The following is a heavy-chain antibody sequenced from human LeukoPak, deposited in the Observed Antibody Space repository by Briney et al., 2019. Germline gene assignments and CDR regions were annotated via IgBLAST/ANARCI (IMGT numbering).Heavy chain of an antibody. J-gene: IGHJ3*02. Sequence: GGSLRLSCAASGFTFSSYAMHWVRQAPGKGLEWVAVISYDGSNKYYADSVKGRFTISRDNSKNTLYLQMNSLRAEDTAVYYCARDPEYSYGYYAFDIWGQGTIVTVSS. CDR2: ISYDGSNK. V-gene: IGHV3-30-3*01. CDR3: ARDPEYSYGYYAFDI. D-gene: IGHD5-18*01. CDR1: GFTFSSYA.